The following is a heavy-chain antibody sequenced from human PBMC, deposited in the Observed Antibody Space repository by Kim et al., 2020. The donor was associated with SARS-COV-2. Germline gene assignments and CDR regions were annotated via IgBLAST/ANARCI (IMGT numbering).Heavy chain of an antibody. CDR2: ISWNSGSI. V-gene: IGHV3-9*01. CDR1: GFTFDDYA. J-gene: IGHJ6*02. CDR3: AKDGGQLEWLVEGYYYGMDV. D-gene: IGHD6-19*01. Sequence: GGSLRLSCAASGFTFDDYAMHWVRQAPGKGLEWVSGISWNSGSIGYADSVKGRFTISRDNAKNSLYLQMNSLRAEDTALYYCAKDGGQLEWLVEGYYYGMDVWGQGTTVTVSS.